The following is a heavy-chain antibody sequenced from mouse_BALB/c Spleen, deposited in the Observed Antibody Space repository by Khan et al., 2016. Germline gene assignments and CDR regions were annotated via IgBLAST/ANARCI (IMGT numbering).Heavy chain of an antibody. CDR2: ISYSGST. CDR3: ARTARIKY. J-gene: IGHJ2*01. Sequence: EVQLQESGPGLVKPSQSLSLTCTVTGYSITSGYGWNWIRQFPGNKLEWMGNISYSGSTNYNPSLKSRISITRDTSKNQFFLQLNSMTTEDTATYYCARTARIKYWGQGTTLTVSS. CDR1: GYSITSGYG. V-gene: IGHV3-2*02. D-gene: IGHD1-2*01.